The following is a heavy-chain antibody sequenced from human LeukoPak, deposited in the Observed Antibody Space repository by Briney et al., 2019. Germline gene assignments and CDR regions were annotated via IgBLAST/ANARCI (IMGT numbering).Heavy chain of an antibody. J-gene: IGHJ4*02. CDR1: GFTFSSYS. V-gene: IGHV3-30*18. CDR3: AKDLGVVVVTH. D-gene: IGHD2-15*01. Sequence: GGSLRLSCAVSGFTFSSYSMHWVRQAPGKGLEWVAVISYDGSNKNYADSVKGRFTISRDNSKNTLYLQMNSLRADDTAVYYCAKDLGVVVVTHWGQGTVVTVSS. CDR2: ISYDGSNK.